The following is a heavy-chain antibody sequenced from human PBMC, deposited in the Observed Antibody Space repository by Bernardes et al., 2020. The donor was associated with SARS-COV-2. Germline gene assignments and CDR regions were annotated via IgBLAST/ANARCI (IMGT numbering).Heavy chain of an antibody. CDR2: ISYDGSNK. CDR1: GFTFSSYA. V-gene: IGHV3-30-3*01. CDR3: AAPSDAFDI. J-gene: IGHJ3*02. Sequence: GGSLRLSCAASGFTFSSYAMHWVRQAPGKGLEWVAVISYDGSNKYYADSVKGRFTISRDNAKNSLYLQMNSLRAEDTALYYCAAPSDAFDIWGQGTMVTVSS.